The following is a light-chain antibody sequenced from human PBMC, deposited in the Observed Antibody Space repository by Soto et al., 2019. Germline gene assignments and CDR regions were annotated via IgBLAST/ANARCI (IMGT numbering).Light chain of an antibody. Sequence: DIQMTQSPSSSSASIGDRVVITCRASQTISSWLAWYQQKPGKAPKLLIYAASTLESGVSSRFSGRGSGTEFTLTINSLQPEDFATYYCQQYKSYLRTFGQGTKVDIK. CDR3: QQYKSYLRT. CDR2: AAS. CDR1: QTISSW. J-gene: IGKJ1*01. V-gene: IGKV1-5*01.